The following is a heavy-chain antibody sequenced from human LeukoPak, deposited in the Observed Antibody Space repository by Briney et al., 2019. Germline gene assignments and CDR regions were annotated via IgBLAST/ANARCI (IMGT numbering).Heavy chain of an antibody. CDR1: GFTFRSFA. CDR2: ISGSAGST. D-gene: IGHD3-22*01. CDR3: AKEGFSYYYDSIGPNWFDP. V-gene: IGHV3-23*01. Sequence: GGSLRLSCAASGFTFRSFAVNWVRQPPGKGLEWVSAISGSAGSTYYADSVKGRFTISRENSKNTLYLQMNSLRAEDTAVYYCAKEGFSYYYDSIGPNWFDPWGQGTLVTVSS. J-gene: IGHJ5*02.